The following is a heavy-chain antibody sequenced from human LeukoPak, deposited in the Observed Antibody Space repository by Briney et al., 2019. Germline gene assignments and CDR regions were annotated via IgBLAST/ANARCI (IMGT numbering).Heavy chain of an antibody. CDR1: GFTFSSYW. CDR2: IKQDGSEK. D-gene: IGHD6-19*01. Sequence: PGGSLRLSCAASGFTFSSYWMSWVRQAPGKGLEWVANIKQDGSEKYYVDSVKGRFTISRDNAKNSLYLQMNSLRAEDTAVYYCASLIAVAGTPFDYWGQGTLVTVSS. CDR3: ASLIAVAGTPFDY. V-gene: IGHV3-7*01. J-gene: IGHJ4*02.